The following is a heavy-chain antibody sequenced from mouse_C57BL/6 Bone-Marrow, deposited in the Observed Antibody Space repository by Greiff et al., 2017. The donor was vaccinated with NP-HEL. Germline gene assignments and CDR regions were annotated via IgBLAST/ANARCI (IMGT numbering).Heavy chain of an antibody. CDR3: ARSYGSKYYYAMDY. D-gene: IGHD1-1*01. Sequence: QVHVKQSGPELVKPGASVKISCKASGYTFTDYYINWVKQRPGQGLEWIGWIFPGSGSTYYNEKFKGKATLTVDKSSSTAYMLLSSLTSEDSAVYFCARSYGSKYYYAMDYWGQGTSVTVSS. J-gene: IGHJ4*01. CDR2: IFPGSGST. CDR1: GYTFTDYY. V-gene: IGHV1-75*01.